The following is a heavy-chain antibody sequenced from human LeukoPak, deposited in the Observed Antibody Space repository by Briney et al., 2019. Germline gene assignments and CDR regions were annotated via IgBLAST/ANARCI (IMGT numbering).Heavy chain of an antibody. Sequence: GGSLRLSCAASGFTFSDYYMSWIRQAPGKGLEWVSYISSSGSTIYYADSVKGQFTISRDNAKNSLYLQMNSLRAEDTAVYYCARGGWYGDYSSEGISFDYWGQGTLVTVSS. CDR1: GFTFSDYY. CDR2: ISSSGSTI. V-gene: IGHV3-11*01. D-gene: IGHD4-17*01. J-gene: IGHJ4*02. CDR3: ARGGWYGDYSSEGISFDY.